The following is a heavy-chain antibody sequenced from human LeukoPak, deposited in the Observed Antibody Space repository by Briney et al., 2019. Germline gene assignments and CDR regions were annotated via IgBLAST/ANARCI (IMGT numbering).Heavy chain of an antibody. J-gene: IGHJ4*02. D-gene: IGHD2-2*01. Sequence: PSETLSLTCAVYGGSFSGYYWSWIRQPPGKGLEWIGEINHSGSTNYNPSLKSRVTISVDTSKNQFSLKLSSVTAADTAVYYCARDPRYQYYFDYWGQGTLVTVSS. CDR3: ARDPRYQYYFDY. CDR2: INHSGST. V-gene: IGHV4-34*01. CDR1: GGSFSGYY.